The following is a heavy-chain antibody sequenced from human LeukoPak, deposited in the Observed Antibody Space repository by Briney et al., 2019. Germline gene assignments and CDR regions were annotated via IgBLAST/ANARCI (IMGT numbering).Heavy chain of an antibody. D-gene: IGHD1-26*01. CDR1: GYRFTNYW. Sequence: GESLKLSGKGSGYRFTNYWIGWVRQVPGKGLEWMGFIDPDDSQTKYSPSFQGQVTISADKSINTIYVQWNSLKASDTAIYFCARHRGGAIGLEFYYYMDVWGKGTTVIVS. J-gene: IGHJ6*03. CDR2: IDPDDSQT. V-gene: IGHV5-51*01. CDR3: ARHRGGAIGLEFYYYMDV.